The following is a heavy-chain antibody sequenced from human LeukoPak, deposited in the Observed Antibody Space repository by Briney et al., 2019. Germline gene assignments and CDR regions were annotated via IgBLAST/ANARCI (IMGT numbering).Heavy chain of an antibody. V-gene: IGHV3-33*01. CDR2: IWSDGSSK. J-gene: IGHJ3*02. Sequence: PGGSLRLSCAASGFTFSSYGMHWVRQAPGKGLEWVAVIWSDGSSKHYADSVKGRFTISRDNSKNTLYLQMNSLRAEDTAVYYCARRYYYDSSGYYPAGDAFDIWGQGTMVTVSS. CDR3: ARRYYYDSSGYYPAGDAFDI. CDR1: GFTFSSYG. D-gene: IGHD3-22*01.